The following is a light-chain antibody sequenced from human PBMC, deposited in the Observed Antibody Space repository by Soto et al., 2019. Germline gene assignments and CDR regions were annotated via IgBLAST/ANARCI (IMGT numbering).Light chain of an antibody. CDR2: GAS. Sequence: EIVMTQSPATLSVSPGERATLSCRASQSVNIYLAWYQQKPDQAPRLLIFGASSRATGIPARFSGSGSGTEFNLIISSLQSEDFAVYFCQQYDDWLRLTFGGGTKVEIK. CDR3: QQYDDWLRLT. J-gene: IGKJ4*01. V-gene: IGKV3D-15*01. CDR1: QSVNIY.